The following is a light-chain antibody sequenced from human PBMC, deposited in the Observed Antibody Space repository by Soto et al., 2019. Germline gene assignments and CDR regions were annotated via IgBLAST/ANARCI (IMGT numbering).Light chain of an antibody. Sequence: EIVMTQSPATLSVSPGERATLSCMASQSVSSNLAWYQQKPGQAPRLLIYGASTRATGIPARFSGSGSGTEFILTISSLQSEDFAVYYCQHYNNWPPGTFGPGTKVDIK. CDR3: QHYNNWPPGT. V-gene: IGKV3-15*01. CDR2: GAS. CDR1: QSVSSN. J-gene: IGKJ3*01.